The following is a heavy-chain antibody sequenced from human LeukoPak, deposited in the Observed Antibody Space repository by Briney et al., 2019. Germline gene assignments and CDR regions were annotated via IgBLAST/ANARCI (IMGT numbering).Heavy chain of an antibody. Sequence: SETLSLTCTVPGGSISSNNYWAWIRQPPGMGLEWIGTIHYSGNTYYNPSLRSRVTFSVDTSKNQFSLRLSSVTAADTAVYYCARHEEEDGYNAKTLDYWGQGTLVTVSS. J-gene: IGHJ4*02. CDR2: IHYSGNT. D-gene: IGHD5-24*01. V-gene: IGHV4-39*01. CDR1: GGSISSNNY. CDR3: ARHEEEDGYNAKTLDY.